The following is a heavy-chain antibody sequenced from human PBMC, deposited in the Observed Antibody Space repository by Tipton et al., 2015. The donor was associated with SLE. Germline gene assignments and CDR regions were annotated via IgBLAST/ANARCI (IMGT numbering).Heavy chain of an antibody. CDR1: GFSFSSYY. CDR2: IETDGRST. J-gene: IGHJ4*02. Sequence: SLRLSCAASGFSFSSYYMNWVRQVPGKGLAWVSRIETDGRSTAYADSVKGRFTISRDNSKNMLYLQMNSLRVEDTAVYYCAKGGTGKFDYWGQGTLVTV. D-gene: IGHD7-27*01. CDR3: AKGGTGKFDY. V-gene: IGHV3-74*01.